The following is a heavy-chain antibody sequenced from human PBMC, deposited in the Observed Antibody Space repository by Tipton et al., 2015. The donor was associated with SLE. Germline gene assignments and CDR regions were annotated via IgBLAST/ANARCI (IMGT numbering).Heavy chain of an antibody. CDR1: GYRFTSNW. J-gene: IGHJ6*03. CDR3: ARHEAMGVAAAGHYYYYMHV. CDR2: VYPGDSDT. V-gene: IGHV5-51*01. Sequence: VQLVQSGAEVKKPGESLKISCKGSGYRFTSNWIAWVRQMPGKGLEWMGIVYPGDSDTRYSPSFQGQVTISADKSISTAYLQWSSLKASDTAMYYCARHEAMGVAAAGHYYYYMHVWGKGTTRTVSS. D-gene: IGHD6-13*01.